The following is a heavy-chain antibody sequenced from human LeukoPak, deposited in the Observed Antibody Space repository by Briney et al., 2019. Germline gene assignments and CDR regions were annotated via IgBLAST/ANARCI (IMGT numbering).Heavy chain of an antibody. V-gene: IGHV3-53*01. CDR3: AREAGYDSSGCYPQYYFDY. D-gene: IGHD3-22*01. CDR2: IYSGGST. J-gene: IGHJ4*02. CDR1: GFTVSSNY. Sequence: GGSLRLSCAASGFTVSSNYMSWVRQAPGKGLEWVSVIYSGGSTYYADSVKGRFTISRDNSKNTLYLQMNSLRAEDTAVYYCAREAGYDSSGCYPQYYFDYWGQGTLVTVSS.